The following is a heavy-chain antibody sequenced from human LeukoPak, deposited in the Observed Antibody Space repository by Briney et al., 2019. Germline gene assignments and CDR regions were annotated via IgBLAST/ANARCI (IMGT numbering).Heavy chain of an antibody. CDR1: GGSISSYY. J-gene: IGHJ6*02. V-gene: IGHV4-59*08. Sequence: SETLSLTCTVSGGSISSYYWSWIRQPPGKGLEWIGYIYYSGSTNYNPSLKSRVTISVDTSKNQFSLKLSSVTAADTAVYYCARSLPGRYYDSSGYSPYYYYYGMDVWGQGTTVTVSS. CDR2: IYYSGST. CDR3: ARSLPGRYYDSSGYSPYYYYYGMDV. D-gene: IGHD3-22*01.